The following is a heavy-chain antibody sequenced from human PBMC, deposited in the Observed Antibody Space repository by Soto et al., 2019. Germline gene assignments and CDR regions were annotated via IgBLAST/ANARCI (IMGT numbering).Heavy chain of an antibody. CDR3: AKAVTAASGYXSGGSCPLPYYYYGMDV. D-gene: IGHD2-15*01. V-gene: IGHV3-23*01. CDR1: GFTFSSYA. Sequence: GGSLRLSWAASGFTFSSYAMSWVRQAPGKGLEWVSAISGSGGSTYYADSVKGRFTISRDNSKNTLYLQMNSLRAEDTAVYYCAKAVTAASGYXSGGSCPLPYYYYGMDVWGQGTTVTVSS. J-gene: IGHJ6*02. CDR2: ISGSGGST.